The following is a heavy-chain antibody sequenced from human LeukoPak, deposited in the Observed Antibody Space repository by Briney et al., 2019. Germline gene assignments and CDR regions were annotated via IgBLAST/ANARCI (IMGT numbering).Heavy chain of an antibody. V-gene: IGHV3-30*17. CDR2: ISYDGSNK. Sequence: SGGSLRLSCAASGFTFSSYAMHWVRQAPGKGLEWVAVISYDGSNKYYADSVEGRFTISRDNSKNTLYLQMNSLRAEDTAVYYCARSTYYDFWSGYMHAWLDYWGQGTLVTVSS. J-gene: IGHJ4*02. CDR1: GFTFSSYA. CDR3: ARSTYYDFWSGYMHAWLDY. D-gene: IGHD3-3*01.